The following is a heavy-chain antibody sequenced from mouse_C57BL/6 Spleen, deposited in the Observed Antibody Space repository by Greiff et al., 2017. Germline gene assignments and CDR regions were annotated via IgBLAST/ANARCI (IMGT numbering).Heavy chain of an antibody. V-gene: IGHV1-50*01. D-gene: IGHD1-1*01. CDR1: GYTFTSYW. CDR2: IDPSDSDT. Sequence: QVQLQQSGAELVKPGASVKLSCKASGYTFTSYWMQWVKQRPGQGLEWIGEIDPSDSDTNYNQKFKGKATLTVDTSSSTAYMQLSSLTSEDAAVYYCARGKLAYWGQGTLVTVSA. CDR3: ARGKLAY. J-gene: IGHJ3*01.